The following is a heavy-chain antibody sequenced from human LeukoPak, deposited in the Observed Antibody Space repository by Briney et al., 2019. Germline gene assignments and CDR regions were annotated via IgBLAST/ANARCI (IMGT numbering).Heavy chain of an antibody. CDR2: INHSGST. Sequence: SETLSLTCAVYGGSFSGYYWSWIRQSPGKGLEWIGEINHSGSTNYDPSLKSRVTISVDTSKNQFSLKLTSVTAADTAVYYCARPLGQGNEYGMDVWGQGTTVTVSS. V-gene: IGHV4-34*01. CDR3: ARPLGQGNEYGMDV. D-gene: IGHD1-1*01. J-gene: IGHJ6*02. CDR1: GGSFSGYY.